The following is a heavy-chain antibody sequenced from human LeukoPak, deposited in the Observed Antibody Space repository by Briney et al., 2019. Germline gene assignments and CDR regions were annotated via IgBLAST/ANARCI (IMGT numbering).Heavy chain of an antibody. D-gene: IGHD2-2*01. CDR1: GFTFSSYS. J-gene: IGHJ4*02. CDR2: ISSSSSYI. Sequence: GGSLRLSCAASGFTFSSYSMNWVRQVPGKGLEWVSSISSSSSYIYYADSVKGRFTISRDNAKNSLYLQMNSLRAEDTAVYYCARGGGYCSSTSCLYFDYWGQGTLVTVSS. CDR3: ARGGGYCSSTSCLYFDY. V-gene: IGHV3-21*01.